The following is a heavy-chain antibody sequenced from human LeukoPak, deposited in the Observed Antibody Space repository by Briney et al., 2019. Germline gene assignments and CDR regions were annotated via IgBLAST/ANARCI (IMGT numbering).Heavy chain of an antibody. CDR2: IRSKANSYAT. J-gene: IGHJ6*03. D-gene: IGHD2-15*01. CDR1: GFTFSGPA. CDR3: TSSYCSGGSCYRRYNYYYYMDV. Sequence: GGSLRLSCAASGFTFSGPAMHWVRQASGKGLEWVGRIRSKANSYATAYAASVKGRFTISRDDSKNTAYLQMNSLKTEDTAVYYCTSSYCSGGSCYRRYNYYYYMDVWGKGTTVTVSS. V-gene: IGHV3-73*01.